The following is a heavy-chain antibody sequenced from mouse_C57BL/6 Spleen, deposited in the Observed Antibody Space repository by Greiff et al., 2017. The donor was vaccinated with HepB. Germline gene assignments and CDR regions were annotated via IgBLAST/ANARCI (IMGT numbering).Heavy chain of an antibody. V-gene: IGHV5-4*01. CDR2: ISDGGSYT. D-gene: IGHD1-1*01. Sequence: EVKLMESGGGLVKPGGSLKLSCAASGFTFSSYAMSWVRQTPEKRLEWVATISDGGSYTYYPDNVKGRFTISRDNAKNNLYLQMSHLKSEDTAMYYCARESGYYGSSYDYFDYWGQGTTLTVSS. CDR1: GFTFSSYA. J-gene: IGHJ2*01. CDR3: ARESGYYGSSYDYFDY.